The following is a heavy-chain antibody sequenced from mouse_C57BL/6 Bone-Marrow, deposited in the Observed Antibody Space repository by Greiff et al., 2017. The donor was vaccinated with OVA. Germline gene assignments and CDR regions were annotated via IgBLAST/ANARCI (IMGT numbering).Heavy chain of an antibody. CDR3: AREDYGSSYWYFDV. Sequence: VMLVESGPELVKPGASVKISCKASGYAFSSSWMNWVKQRPGKGLEWIGRIYPGDGDTNYNGKFKGKATLTADKSSSTAYMQLSSLTSEDSAVYFCAREDYGSSYWYFDVWGTGTTVTVSS. D-gene: IGHD1-1*01. V-gene: IGHV1-82*01. J-gene: IGHJ1*03. CDR1: GYAFSSSW. CDR2: IYPGDGDT.